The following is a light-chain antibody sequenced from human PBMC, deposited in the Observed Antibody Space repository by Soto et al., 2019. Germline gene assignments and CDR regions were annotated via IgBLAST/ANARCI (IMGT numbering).Light chain of an antibody. CDR3: AAWDDSLWV. CDR2: RNN. CDR1: SSNIGSNY. Sequence: QSVLTQPPSASGTPGQRVTISCSGSSSNIGSNYVYWYQQLPRTAPKLLIYRNNQRPSGVPDRFSGSKSGTSASLAISGLRSEDEADYYCAAWDDSLWVFGGGTKLTVL. V-gene: IGLV1-47*01. J-gene: IGLJ2*01.